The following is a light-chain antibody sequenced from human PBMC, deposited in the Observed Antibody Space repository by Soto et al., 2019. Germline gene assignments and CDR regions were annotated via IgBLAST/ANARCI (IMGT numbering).Light chain of an antibody. CDR3: QVWDSSSDPYV. CDR1: NIGSKS. CDR2: YDS. Sequence: SYELTQPPSVSVAPGKTARITCGGNNIGSKSVHWYQQKPGQAPVLVIYYDSDRPSGIPERFSGSNSGNTATLTISRVEAGGEADYFCQVWDSSSDPYVFGTGTKVTVL. J-gene: IGLJ1*01. V-gene: IGLV3-21*04.